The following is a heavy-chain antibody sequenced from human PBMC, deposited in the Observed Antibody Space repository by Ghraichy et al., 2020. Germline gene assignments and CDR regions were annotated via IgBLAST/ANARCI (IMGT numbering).Heavy chain of an antibody. CDR3: TTDLRWGQVFDY. D-gene: IGHD1-26*01. Sequence: GESLNISCAASGFTFSNAWMRWVRQAPGKGLEWVGRIKTKTDGGTTDYAAPVKGRFSISRDDAKNTLYLQMNSLKTEDTAVYYCTTDLRWGQVFDYWGQGTLVTVSS. CDR1: GFTFSNAW. V-gene: IGHV3-15*05. J-gene: IGHJ4*02. CDR2: IKTKTDGGTT.